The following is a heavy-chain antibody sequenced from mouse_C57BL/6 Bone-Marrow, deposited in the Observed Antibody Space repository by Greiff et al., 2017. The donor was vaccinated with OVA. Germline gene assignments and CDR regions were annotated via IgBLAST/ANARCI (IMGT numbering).Heavy chain of an antibody. CDR1: GYTFTDYY. CDR3: AYEYDGRAMDY. V-gene: IGHV1-84*01. CDR2: FYPGSGTT. Sequence: VQGVESGPELVKPGASVKISCKASGYTFTDYYIHWVKQRPGQGREWIGWFYPGSGTTPYNEKFKGKATLTVDTSSSTAYMQLSSLTAEDSAVYFCAYEYDGRAMDYWGQGTSGTVAS. J-gene: IGHJ4*01. D-gene: IGHD2-4*01.